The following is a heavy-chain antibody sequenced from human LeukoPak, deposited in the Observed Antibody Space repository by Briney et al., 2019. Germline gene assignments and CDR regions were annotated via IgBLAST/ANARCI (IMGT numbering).Heavy chain of an antibody. D-gene: IGHD5-24*01. J-gene: IGHJ6*03. CDR1: GGTFSSYA. Sequence: SVKVSCKASGGTFSSYAISWVRQAPGQGLEWMGGIIPIFGTANYAQKFQGRVTITTDESTSTAYMELSSLRSEDTAVYYCARVNPATYNYYYYMDVWGKGTTVTVSS. CDR2: IIPIFGTA. CDR3: ARVNPATYNYYYYMDV. V-gene: IGHV1-69*05.